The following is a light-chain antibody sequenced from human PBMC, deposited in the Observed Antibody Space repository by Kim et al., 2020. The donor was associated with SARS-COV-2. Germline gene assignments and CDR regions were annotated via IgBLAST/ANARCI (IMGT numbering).Light chain of an antibody. J-gene: IGKJ4*01. Sequence: EIVLTQSPATLSLSLGERATLSCRASQSISNYLGWYQQKHGQAPRLLIYDASNRATGIPARFSGSGSGTDFTLTISSLEPEDFAVYYCQHRNNWPLTFGGGTKVDIK. CDR3: QHRNNWPLT. CDR1: QSISNY. CDR2: DAS. V-gene: IGKV3-11*01.